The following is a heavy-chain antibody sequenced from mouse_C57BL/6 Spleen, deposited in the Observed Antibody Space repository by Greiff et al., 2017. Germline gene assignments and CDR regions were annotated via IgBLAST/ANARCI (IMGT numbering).Heavy chain of an antibody. Sequence: DVKLVESGPGMVKPSQSLSLTCTVTGYSITSGYDWHWIRHFPGNKLEWMGYISYSGSTNYNPSLKSRISITHDTSKNHFFLKLNSVTTEDTATYYCARGGYYGSSLFDYWGQGTTLTVSS. CDR3: ARGGYYGSSLFDY. J-gene: IGHJ2*01. CDR2: ISYSGST. D-gene: IGHD1-1*01. CDR1: GYSITSGYD. V-gene: IGHV3-1*01.